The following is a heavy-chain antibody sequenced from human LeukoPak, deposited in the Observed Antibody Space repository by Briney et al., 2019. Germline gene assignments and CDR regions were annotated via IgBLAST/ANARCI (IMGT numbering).Heavy chain of an antibody. CDR3: ARARITMVRGVIRNLNWFDP. CDR1: GYSFTSYW. J-gene: IGHJ5*02. CDR2: IYPSDSDT. D-gene: IGHD3-10*01. Sequence: GESLKTSCKGSGYSFTSYWIGWMRQMPGKGLEWMGIIYPSDSDTRYSPSFQGQVTISADKSISTAYLQWSSLKASDTAMYYCARARITMVRGVIRNLNWFDPWGQGTLVTVSS. V-gene: IGHV5-51*01.